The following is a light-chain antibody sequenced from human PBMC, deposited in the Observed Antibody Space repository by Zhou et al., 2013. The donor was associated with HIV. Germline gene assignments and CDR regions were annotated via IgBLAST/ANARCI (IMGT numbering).Light chain of an antibody. CDR1: QSVSSSY. Sequence: EIVLTQSPGTLSLSPGERATLSCRASQSVSSSYLAWYQQKPGQAPRLLIYGASSRVTGIPDRFSGSGSGTDFTLTISRLEPEDFAVYYCQQYGNSPPCSFGQGTKLEIK. CDR2: GAS. V-gene: IGKV3-20*01. CDR3: QQYGNSPPCS. J-gene: IGKJ2*04.